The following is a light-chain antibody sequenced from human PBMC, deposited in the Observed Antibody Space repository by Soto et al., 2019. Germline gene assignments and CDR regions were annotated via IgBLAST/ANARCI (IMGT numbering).Light chain of an antibody. Sequence: DIVMTQSPDSLAVSLGERATINCKSSQSVLFSSNKKNYLSWYQQKPGQPPKLLIYWASNRESGVPDRFSGSGSWTEFPLTISSLEAEDESFYCCQQYYSSPYSFGQGTKLEIK. CDR1: QSVLFSSNKKNY. J-gene: IGKJ2*01. CDR2: WAS. V-gene: IGKV4-1*01. CDR3: QQYYSSPYS.